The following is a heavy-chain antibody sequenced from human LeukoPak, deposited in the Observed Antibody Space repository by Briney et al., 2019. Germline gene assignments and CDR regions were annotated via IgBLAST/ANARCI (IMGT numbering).Heavy chain of an antibody. D-gene: IGHD7-27*01. J-gene: IGHJ4*02. CDR1: GGSISSGSYY. CDR3: ARVWGAPGDTY. Sequence: SQTLSLTCTVSGGSISSGSYYWSWIRQPAGKGLEWIGRIYTSGSTNYNPSLKSRVTISVDTSKNQFSLKLSSVTAADTAVYYCARVWGAPGDTYWGQGTLVTVSS. V-gene: IGHV4-61*02. CDR2: IYTSGST.